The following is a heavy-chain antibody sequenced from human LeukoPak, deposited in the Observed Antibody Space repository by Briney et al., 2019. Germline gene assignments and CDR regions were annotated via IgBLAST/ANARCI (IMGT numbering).Heavy chain of an antibody. J-gene: IGHJ4*02. CDR2: IYYSGST. CDR1: GGSVSSGSYY. CDR3: AREGGSRDSGYLRPYNFDY. D-gene: IGHD3-22*01. V-gene: IGHV4-61*01. Sequence: SETLSLTCTVSGGSVSSGSYYWSWIRQPPGKGLGWIGYIYYSGSTNYNPSLKSRVTISVDTSKNQFSLRLSSVTAADTAMYYCAREGGSRDSGYLRPYNFDYWGQGTLVTVSS.